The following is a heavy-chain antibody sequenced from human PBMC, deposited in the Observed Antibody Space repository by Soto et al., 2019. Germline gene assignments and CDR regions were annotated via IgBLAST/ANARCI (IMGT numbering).Heavy chain of an antibody. CDR1: GASVRSSSYY. Sequence: QLQLQQSGPGLVKFSETLSLTCTVSGASVRSSSYYWGWVRQPLGKELEWIRSVDYRGSTYYNPCLAIRVTRSVDKSKNQFSLKLRSLSAADTAVYYCGRQEDLATITYYFDYWGQGALVTVSS. CDR3: GRQEDLATITYYFDY. J-gene: IGHJ4*02. CDR2: VDYRGST. V-gene: IGHV4-39*01.